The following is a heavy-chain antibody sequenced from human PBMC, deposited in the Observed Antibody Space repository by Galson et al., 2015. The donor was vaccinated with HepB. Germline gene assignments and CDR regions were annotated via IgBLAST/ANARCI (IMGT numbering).Heavy chain of an antibody. CDR3: ARHELGGYCSVGSCYYFDY. Sequence: QSGAEVTKPGESLKISCKSSGYSFTSYWIGWVRQMPGKGLEWMGIIYPGDSDTRYSPSFQGQVTISADKSISTAYLQWSSLKASDTAMYYCARHELGGYCSVGSCYYFDYWGQGTLVTVSS. CDR1: GYSFTSYW. J-gene: IGHJ4*02. D-gene: IGHD2-15*01. CDR2: IYPGDSDT. V-gene: IGHV5-51*01.